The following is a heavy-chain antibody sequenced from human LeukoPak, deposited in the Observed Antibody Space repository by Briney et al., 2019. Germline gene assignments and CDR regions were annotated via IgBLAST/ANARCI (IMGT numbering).Heavy chain of an antibody. D-gene: IGHD6-13*01. J-gene: IGHJ4*02. V-gene: IGHV3-53*01. Sequence: GGSLRLSCAASGFTVSRNYMSWVRQAPGKGLEWVSVIYSGGSIYYADSVKGRFTISRDNSKNTLCLQMNSLRAEDTAVYYCAREGSPHYFDYWGQGTLVTVSS. CDR1: GFTVSRNY. CDR2: IYSGGSI. CDR3: AREGSPHYFDY.